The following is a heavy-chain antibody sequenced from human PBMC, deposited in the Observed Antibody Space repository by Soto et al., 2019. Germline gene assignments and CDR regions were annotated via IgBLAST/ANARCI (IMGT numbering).Heavy chain of an antibody. V-gene: IGHV1-69*02. CDR3: AIPHYDILTGPTIDY. D-gene: IGHD3-9*01. J-gene: IGHJ4*02. CDR2: IIPILGIA. Sequence: QVQLVQSGAEVKKPGSSVKVSCKASGGTFSSYTISWVRQAPGQGLEWMGRIIPILGIANYAQKVQGRVTITADKSKSTAYMELSSLRSEDTAVYYCAIPHYDILTGPTIDYWGQGTLVTVSS. CDR1: GGTFSSYT.